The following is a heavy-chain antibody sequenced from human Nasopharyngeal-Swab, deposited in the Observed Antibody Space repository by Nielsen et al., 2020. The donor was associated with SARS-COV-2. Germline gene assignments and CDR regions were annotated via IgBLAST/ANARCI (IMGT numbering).Heavy chain of an antibody. J-gene: IGHJ4*02. Sequence: GESLKISCAASGFTFSSYGMHWVRQAPGKGLEWVAVIWYDGSNKYYADSVKGRFTISRENSKSILYLQMDSLRVEDSGVYYCARGTGALTLGFDNWGQGTLVIVSS. CDR2: IWYDGSNK. D-gene: IGHD7-27*01. V-gene: IGHV3-33*01. CDR3: ARGTGALTLGFDN. CDR1: GFTFSSYG.